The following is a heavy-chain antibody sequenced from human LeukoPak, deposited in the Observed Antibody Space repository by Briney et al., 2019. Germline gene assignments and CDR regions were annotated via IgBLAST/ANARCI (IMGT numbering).Heavy chain of an antibody. V-gene: IGHV4-38-2*02. Sequence: PSETLSLTCTVSGYSISSGYYWGWIRQPPGKGLEWIGSIYHSGRTFYNPSLKSRVTISVDTSKNQFSLKLSSVTAADTAVYYCARGQNDILTGSSYYMDVWGKGTTVTISS. D-gene: IGHD3-9*01. CDR3: ARGQNDILTGSSYYMDV. CDR2: IYHSGRT. CDR1: GYSISSGYY. J-gene: IGHJ6*03.